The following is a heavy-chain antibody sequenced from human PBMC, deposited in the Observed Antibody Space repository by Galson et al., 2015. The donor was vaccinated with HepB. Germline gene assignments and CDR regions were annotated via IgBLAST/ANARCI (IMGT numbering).Heavy chain of an antibody. J-gene: IGHJ4*02. CDR2: IYPSDSDT. Sequence: QSGAEVKKPGESLKISCKVSGYSFTNYWIAWVRQMSGKGLEWMGIIYPSDSDTRYSPSFQGQVTISADKSISTAYLQWSSLKASDTAMYYCARVEGYCGGDCPSHLVYWGQGTLVTVSS. CDR1: GYSFTNYW. V-gene: IGHV5-51*01. CDR3: ARVEGYCGGDCPSHLVY. D-gene: IGHD2-21*02.